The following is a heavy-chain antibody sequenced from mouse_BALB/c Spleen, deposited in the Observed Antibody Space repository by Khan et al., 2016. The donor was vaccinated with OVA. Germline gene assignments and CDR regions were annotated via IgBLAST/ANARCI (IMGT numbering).Heavy chain of an antibody. CDR2: ISGDSNTI. D-gene: IGHD1-1*01. CDR3: ATAYFYGYYFDY. J-gene: IGHJ2*01. Sequence: EVELVESGGGLVQPGGSRKLSCAASGFTFNSYGMHWIRQAPEKGLEWVASISGDSNTIHYADTVKGRFTISRDNPKNTLFLQMTSLMSEDTAMYYCATAYFYGYYFDYWGPGTTLTVS. CDR1: GFTFNSYG. V-gene: IGHV5-17*02.